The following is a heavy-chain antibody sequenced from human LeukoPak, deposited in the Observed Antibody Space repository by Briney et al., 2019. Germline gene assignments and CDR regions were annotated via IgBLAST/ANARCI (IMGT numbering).Heavy chain of an antibody. CDR3: VRNLRYCSDGICSP. CDR2: LYNGDGT. CDR1: GFAVRDNH. Sequence: GGSLRLSCAASGFAVRDNHMYWVRQAPGRGLEWVSVLYNGDGTGYADSVKGRFSISRDNSQNTVSLQMDSLRVEDTAVYFCVRNLRYCSDGICSPWGQGTLVTVSS. V-gene: IGHV3-66*01. J-gene: IGHJ5*02. D-gene: IGHD2-15*01.